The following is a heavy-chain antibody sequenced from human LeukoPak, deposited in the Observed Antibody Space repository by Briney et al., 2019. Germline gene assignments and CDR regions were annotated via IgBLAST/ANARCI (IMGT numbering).Heavy chain of an antibody. CDR1: GGTFSSYA. CDR3: ARGYPLDWNYFDY. D-gene: IGHD3/OR15-3a*01. CDR2: IIPIFGTA. Sequence: SVKVSCKASGGTFSSYAISWVRQAPGQGLEWMGGIIPIFGTANYAQKFQGRATMTRDTSTSTVYMELSSLRSEDTAVYYCARGYPLDWNYFDYWGQGTLVTVSS. J-gene: IGHJ4*02. V-gene: IGHV1-69*05.